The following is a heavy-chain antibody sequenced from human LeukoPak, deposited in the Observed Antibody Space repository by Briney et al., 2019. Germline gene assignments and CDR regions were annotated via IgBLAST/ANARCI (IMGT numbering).Heavy chain of an antibody. D-gene: IGHD5-18*01. CDR3: ARVDTAMVTGLDY. J-gene: IGHJ4*02. Sequence: PSETLSLTCTVSGGSNSSYYWSWIRQPPGKGLEWIGYIYYSGSTNYNPSLKSRVTISVDTSKNQFSLKLSSVTAADTAVYYCARVDTAMVTGLDYWGQGTLVTVSS. CDR1: GGSNSSYY. CDR2: IYYSGST. V-gene: IGHV4-59*01.